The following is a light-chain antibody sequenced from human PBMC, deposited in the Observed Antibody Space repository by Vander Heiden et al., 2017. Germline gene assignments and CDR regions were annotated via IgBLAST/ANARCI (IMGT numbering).Light chain of an antibody. CDR3: QQHEGVST. CDR2: GAS. CDR1: QSVSSSY. J-gene: IGKJ2*01. Sequence: EIVFTHSPGTLSLSPGERATLSCRASQSVSSSYLDWYQQKPGQAHRLLIYGASSSATGIPDRFSGSGSGKDFTLTSSRREHEDFAVYYGQQHEGVSTFGQGTKLEIK. V-gene: IGKV3-20*01.